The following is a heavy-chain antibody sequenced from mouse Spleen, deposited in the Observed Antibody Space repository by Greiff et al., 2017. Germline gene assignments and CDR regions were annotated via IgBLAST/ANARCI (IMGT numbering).Heavy chain of an antibody. Sequence: QVQLQQPGAELVRPGSSVKLSCKASGYTFTSYWMHWVKQRPIQGLEWIGNIDPSDSETHYNQKFKDKATLTVDKSSSTAYMQLSSLTSEDSAVYYCARRAYGNFFDYWGQGTTLTVSS. CDR1: GYTFTSYW. CDR3: ARRAYGNFFDY. CDR2: IDPSDSET. V-gene: IGHV1-52*01. J-gene: IGHJ2*01. D-gene: IGHD2-1*01.